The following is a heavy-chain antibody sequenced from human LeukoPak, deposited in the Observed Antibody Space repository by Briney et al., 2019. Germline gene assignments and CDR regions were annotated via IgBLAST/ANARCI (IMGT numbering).Heavy chain of an antibody. V-gene: IGHV4-59*12. CDR1: GGSISSYC. Sequence: SETLSLTCTVSGGSISSYCWSWIRQPPGKGLEWIGYIYYSGSTNYNPSLKSRVPISVDTSKNQFSLKLSSVTAADTAVYYCARVLKGYYYYMDVWGKGTTVTVSS. J-gene: IGHJ6*03. CDR2: IYYSGST. CDR3: ARVLKGYYYYMDV.